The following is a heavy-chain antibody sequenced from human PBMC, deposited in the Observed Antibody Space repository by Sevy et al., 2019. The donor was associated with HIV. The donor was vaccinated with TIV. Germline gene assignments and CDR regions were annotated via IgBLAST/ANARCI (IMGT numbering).Heavy chain of an antibody. Sequence: GGSLRLSCAASGFTFSNYEMNWVRQAPGKGLEWVSHITSGGSSIYYADSVKGRFTIPRDNAKNSLYLQMNNLRVEDTAVYYCARNGGAYDTGFDPWGQGTLVTVSS. CDR1: GFTFSNYE. D-gene: IGHD3-22*01. V-gene: IGHV3-48*03. CDR2: ITSGGSSI. J-gene: IGHJ5*02. CDR3: ARNGGAYDTGFDP.